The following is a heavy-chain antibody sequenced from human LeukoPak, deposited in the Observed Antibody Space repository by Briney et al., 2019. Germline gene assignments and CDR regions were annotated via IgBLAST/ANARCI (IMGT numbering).Heavy chain of an antibody. CDR3: AKDGGLWVSAHWGDS. D-gene: IGHD7-27*01. J-gene: IGHJ4*02. CDR1: GFSFSDYY. CDR2: ISSSDGST. V-gene: IGHV3-11*01. Sequence: PGGSLRLSCVASGFSFSDYYMTWIRQAPGKGLEWVSLISSSDGSTLYADSVKGRFSISRDNAKNSLYLQMNSLRAEDTAVYYCAKDGGLWVSAHWGDSWGRGTLVTVSS.